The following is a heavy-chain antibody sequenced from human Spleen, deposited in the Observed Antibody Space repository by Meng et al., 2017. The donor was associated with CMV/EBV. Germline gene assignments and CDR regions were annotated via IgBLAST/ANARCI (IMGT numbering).Heavy chain of an antibody. CDR2: ISYSGAT. J-gene: IGHJ5*02. CDR1: GDSISRCRFY. D-gene: IGHD2-2*02. V-gene: IGHV4-39*07. Sequence: SETLSLTCSVSGDSISRCRFYWGWIRQPPGEGLEWIGSISYSGATYSNPSLKSRVTISVDTSKNQFSLRLYSVTATDTAVYYCARGLPAAISSNYFDPWGQGTLVTVSS. CDR3: ARGLPAAISSNYFDP.